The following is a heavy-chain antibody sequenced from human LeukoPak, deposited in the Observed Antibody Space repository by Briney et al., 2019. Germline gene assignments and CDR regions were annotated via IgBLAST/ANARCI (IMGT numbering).Heavy chain of an antibody. CDR2: IWYDGSNK. Sequence: PGRSLRLSCAASGFTFSSYGMHWVRQAPGKGLEWVAVIWYDGSNKYYADSVKGRFTISRDNSKNTLYLRMNSLRAEDTAVYYCAKDLPPMKGLDYWGQGTLVTVSS. V-gene: IGHV3-33*06. J-gene: IGHJ4*02. CDR1: GFTFSSYG. CDR3: AKDLPPMKGLDY.